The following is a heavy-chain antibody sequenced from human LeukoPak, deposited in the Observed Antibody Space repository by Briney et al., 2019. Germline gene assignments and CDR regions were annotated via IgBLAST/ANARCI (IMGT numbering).Heavy chain of an antibody. Sequence: ASVKVSCKASGYTFTSYGISWVRHAPGQGLEWMGWISAYSGNTNYAQKLQGRVTMTTDTSTITAYMELRSLRSDDTAVYYCARDRDWRAYFDYWGQGTLVTVSS. CDR1: GYTFTSYG. D-gene: IGHD2-21*02. V-gene: IGHV1-18*01. CDR3: ARDRDWRAYFDY. J-gene: IGHJ4*02. CDR2: ISAYSGNT.